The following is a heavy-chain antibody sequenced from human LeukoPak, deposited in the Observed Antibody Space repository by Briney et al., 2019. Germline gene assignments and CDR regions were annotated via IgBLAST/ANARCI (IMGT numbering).Heavy chain of an antibody. J-gene: IGHJ4*02. CDR2: ISGSGGST. V-gene: IGHV3-23*01. D-gene: IGHD6-19*01. CDR3: AKDMAVAGTVSDY. CDR1: GFTFSSYA. Sequence: GGSLRLSCAASGFTFSSYAMSWVRQAPGKGLEWVSAISGSGGSTYYADSVKGRFTISRDNSKNTLYLQMNSLRAEVTAVYYCAKDMAVAGTVSDYWGQGTLVTVSS.